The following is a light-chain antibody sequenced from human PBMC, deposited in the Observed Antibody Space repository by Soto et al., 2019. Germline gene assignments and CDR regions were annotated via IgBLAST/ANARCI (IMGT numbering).Light chain of an antibody. J-gene: IGKJ2*01. CDR2: KAS. Sequence: DILMTQSPSTLSASVGDRVTISCRASQSISSSLAWYQQKPGKAPKLLIYKASSLERRVPSRFSGSGSGTEFTLTISRLQPDYFATYYCQHYSSYYTFGQGTKLEIK. CDR1: QSISSS. V-gene: IGKV1-5*03. CDR3: QHYSSYYT.